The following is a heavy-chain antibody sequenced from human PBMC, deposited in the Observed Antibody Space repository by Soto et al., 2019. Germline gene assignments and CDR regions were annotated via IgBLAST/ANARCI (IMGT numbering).Heavy chain of an antibody. J-gene: IGHJ4*02. Sequence: ASVKVSCKASGYTFTGYYMHWVRQAPGQGLEWMGWINPNSGGTNYAQKFQGWVTMTRDTSISTAYMELRSLRSDDTAVYYCARGRALAGSLDYWGQGTLVTVSS. CDR2: INPNSGGT. CDR3: ARGRALAGSLDY. CDR1: GYTFTGYY. V-gene: IGHV1-2*04.